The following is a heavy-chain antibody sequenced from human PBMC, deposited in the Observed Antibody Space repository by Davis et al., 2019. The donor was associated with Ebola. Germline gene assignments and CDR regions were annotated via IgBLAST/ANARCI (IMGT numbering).Heavy chain of an antibody. CDR2: INPNSGGT. CDR1: GYTLTGYY. D-gene: IGHD6-19*01. V-gene: IGHV1-2*02. CDR3: ARDGIAVAGTRAFDI. J-gene: IGHJ3*02. Sequence: SVHVSCKASGYTLTGYYMHWVRQAPGQGLEWMGWINPNSGGTNYAQKFQGRVTMTRDTSISTAYMELSRLRSDDTAVYYCARDGIAVAGTRAFDIWGQGTMVTVSS.